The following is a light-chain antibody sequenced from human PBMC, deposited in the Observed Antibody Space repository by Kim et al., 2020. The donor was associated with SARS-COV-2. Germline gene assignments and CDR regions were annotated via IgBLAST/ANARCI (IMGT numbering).Light chain of an antibody. CDR3: QQYNKWPSYT. J-gene: IGKJ2*01. Sequence: EIVMTQSPATLSVSPGERATLSCRASQSVSSNLAWYQQKPAQAPRLLISGASTRATGIPARFSGSGSGTEFTLTISSLQSEDFAVYYCQQYNKWPSYTFGQGTKLEI. CDR2: GAS. CDR1: QSVSSN. V-gene: IGKV3-15*01.